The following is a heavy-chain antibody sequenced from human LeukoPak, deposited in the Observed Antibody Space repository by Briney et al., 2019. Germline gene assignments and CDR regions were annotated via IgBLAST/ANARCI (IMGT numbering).Heavy chain of an antibody. V-gene: IGHV4-39*01. CDR3: ARPRGSGSHNYFDY. CDR1: GGSISSSSYY. Sequence: KPSETLSLTCTVSGGSISSSSYYWGWIRQPPGKGLEWIGSIYYSGSTYYNPSLKSRVTISVVTSKNQFSLKLSSVTAADTAVYYCARPRGSGSHNYFDYWGQGTLVTVSS. CDR2: IYYSGST. J-gene: IGHJ4*02. D-gene: IGHD1-26*01.